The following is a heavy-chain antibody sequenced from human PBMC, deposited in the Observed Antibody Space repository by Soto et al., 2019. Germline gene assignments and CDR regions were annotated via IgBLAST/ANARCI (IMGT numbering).Heavy chain of an antibody. J-gene: IGHJ4*02. D-gene: IGHD3-9*01. V-gene: IGHV1-58*01. CDR1: GFTFTSSA. CDR3: AARYFDWLSNPYYFDY. CDR2: IVVGSGNT. Sequence: ASVKVSCKASGFTFTSSAVQWVRQARGQRLEWIGWIVVGSGNTNYAQKFQERVTITRDMSTSTAYMELSSLRSEDTAVYYCAARYFDWLSNPYYFDYWGQGTLVTVSS.